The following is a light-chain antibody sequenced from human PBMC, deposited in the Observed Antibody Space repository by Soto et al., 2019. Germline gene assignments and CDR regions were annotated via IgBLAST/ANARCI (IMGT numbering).Light chain of an antibody. V-gene: IGLV2-14*01. CDR2: EVS. Sequence: QSALTQPASVSGSPGQSITISCTGTSSDVGRYNYVSWYQQYPGKAPKLIIFEVSIRPSGVSNRFSGSKSGTTASLTISGLQIEDAAYYYCSSYTSRTSVVFGGGTKLTVL. CDR1: SSDVGRYNY. J-gene: IGLJ2*01. CDR3: SSYTSRTSVV.